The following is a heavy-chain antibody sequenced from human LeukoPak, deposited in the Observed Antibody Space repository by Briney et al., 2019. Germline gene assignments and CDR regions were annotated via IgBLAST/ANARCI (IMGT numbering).Heavy chain of an antibody. D-gene: IGHD2-15*01. CDR2: IYVDGRTT. V-gene: IGHV3-74*01. Sequence: GGSLRLSCVASGFTFSNYWMHWVRQPPGKGLVWVSRIYVDGRTTNYADSVKGRFTISRDNSKSTLCLQMNSLRAEDTAVYYCAKQLGYCSDGSCYFPYWGQGTLATVSS. CDR3: AKQLGYCSDGSCYFPY. J-gene: IGHJ4*02. CDR1: GFTFSNYW.